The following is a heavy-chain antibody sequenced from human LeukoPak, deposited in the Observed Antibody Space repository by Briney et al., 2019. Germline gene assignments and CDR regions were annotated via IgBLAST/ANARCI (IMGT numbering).Heavy chain of an antibody. Sequence: GGSLRLSCAASGFTFDDYAMHWVRQAPGKGLEWVSGISWNSGSIGYADSVKGRFTISRDNAKNSLYLQMNSLRAEDMALYYCAKDEYSGYDSYAFDIWGQGTMVTVSS. CDR1: GFTFDDYA. D-gene: IGHD5-12*01. CDR3: AKDEYSGYDSYAFDI. J-gene: IGHJ3*02. V-gene: IGHV3-9*03. CDR2: ISWNSGSI.